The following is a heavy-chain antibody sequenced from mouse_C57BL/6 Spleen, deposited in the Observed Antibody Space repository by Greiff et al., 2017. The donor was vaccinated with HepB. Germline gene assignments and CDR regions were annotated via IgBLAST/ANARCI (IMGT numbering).Heavy chain of an antibody. CDR3: ARYTTVVVFDY. CDR2: IHPNSGST. Sequence: QVQLKQPGAELVKPGASVKLSCKASGYTFTSYWMHWVKQRPGQGLEWIGMIHPNSGSTNYNEKFKSKATLTVDKSSSTAYMQLSSLTSEDSAVYYCARYTTVVVFDYWGQGTTLTVSS. V-gene: IGHV1-64*01. D-gene: IGHD1-1*01. CDR1: GYTFTSYW. J-gene: IGHJ2*01.